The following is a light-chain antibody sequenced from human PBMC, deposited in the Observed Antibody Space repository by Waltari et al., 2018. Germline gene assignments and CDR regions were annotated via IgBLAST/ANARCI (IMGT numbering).Light chain of an antibody. CDR1: RSDVAYYNY. Sequence: QSALTQPASVSGSPGQSITISCIGTRSDVAYYNYVSWYAQQPGKAPKLIIYDVTQRPSGVSNRFSGNKSGNTASLTIAGLQAEDEADYYCSSYTVSNTVVFGGGTKVTVL. CDR2: DVT. V-gene: IGLV2-14*03. CDR3: SSYTVSNTVV. J-gene: IGLJ2*01.